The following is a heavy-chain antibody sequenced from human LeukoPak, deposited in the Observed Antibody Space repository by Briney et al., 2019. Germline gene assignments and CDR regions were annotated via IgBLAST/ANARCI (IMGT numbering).Heavy chain of an antibody. J-gene: IGHJ6*02. Sequence: SETLSLTCAVYGGSFSGYYWSWIRQPPGKGLEWIGEINHSGSTNYNPSLKSRVTISVDRSKNQFSLKLSSVTAADTAVYYCASSIAGVESDQLLSVWGQGTTVTVSS. V-gene: IGHV4-34*01. CDR2: INHSGST. D-gene: IGHD2-2*01. CDR1: GGSFSGYY. CDR3: ASSIAGVESDQLLSV.